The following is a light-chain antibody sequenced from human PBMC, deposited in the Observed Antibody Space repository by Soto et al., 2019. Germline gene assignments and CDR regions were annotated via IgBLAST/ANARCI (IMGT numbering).Light chain of an antibody. CDR2: GAS. V-gene: IGKV3-15*01. CDR1: QSVSSN. CDR3: QQYNNWPWT. Sequence: EIVITQSPATLSVSPGERATLSCRASQSVSSNLARYQQKPGQAPRLLIYGASTRATGIPARFSGSGSGTEFTLTISSLQSEDFAVYYCQQYNNWPWTFGQGTKV. J-gene: IGKJ1*01.